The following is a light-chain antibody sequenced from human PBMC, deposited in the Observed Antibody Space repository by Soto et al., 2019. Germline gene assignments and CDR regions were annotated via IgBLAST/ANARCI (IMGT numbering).Light chain of an antibody. CDR1: SSDVGAYNF. CDR2: DVS. V-gene: IGLV2-11*01. Sequence: QSALTQPRSVSGSPGQSVTVSCTGTSSDVGAYNFVSGYQHHPGKAPKLMIYDVSKRPSGVPDRFSGSKSGNTASLTISGLQAEDEADYYCCSYAGSYTWVFGTGTKLTVL. J-gene: IGLJ1*01. CDR3: CSYAGSYTWV.